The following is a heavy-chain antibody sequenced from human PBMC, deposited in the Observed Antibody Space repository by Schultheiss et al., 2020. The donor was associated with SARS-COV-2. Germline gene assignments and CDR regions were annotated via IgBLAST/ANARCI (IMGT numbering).Heavy chain of an antibody. Sequence: GGSLRLSCAASGFTFSSYAMSWVRQAPGKGPEWVGRSKNKAESYTTEYAASVRGRFTISRDESLRSLYLQMNSLKTEDTAVYYCARGQGGAFSSFDYWGPGTLVTVYS. CDR1: GFTFSSYA. CDR3: ARGQGGAFSSFDY. CDR2: SKNKAESYTT. V-gene: IGHV3-72*01. J-gene: IGHJ4*02. D-gene: IGHD1-26*01.